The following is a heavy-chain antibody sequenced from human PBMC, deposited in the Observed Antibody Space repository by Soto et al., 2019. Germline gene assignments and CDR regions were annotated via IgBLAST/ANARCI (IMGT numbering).Heavy chain of an antibody. D-gene: IGHD3-3*01. V-gene: IGHV1-69*13. Sequence: SVKVSCKASGGTFSSYAISWVQQAPGQGLEWMGGIIPIFGTANYAQKFQGRVTITADESTSTAYMELSSLRSEDTAVYYCARSLRYYDFWSGPYYYYGMDVWGQGATVTVSS. CDR2: IIPIFGTA. J-gene: IGHJ6*02. CDR1: GGTFSSYA. CDR3: ARSLRYYDFWSGPYYYYGMDV.